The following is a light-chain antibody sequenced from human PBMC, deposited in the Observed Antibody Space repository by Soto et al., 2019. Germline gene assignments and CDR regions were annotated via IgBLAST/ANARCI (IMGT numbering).Light chain of an antibody. CDR2: EGA. CDR1: RSDFGTYKL. J-gene: IGLJ1*01. V-gene: IGLV2-23*01. CDR3: SSNANSTTCV. Sequence: QSALTQPASVCGSPGQSITISGSGTRSDFGTYKLVSWYQQHPGRPPKLVIYEGAERPSGISNRFSAAQSGSTASLTISGLQAGDEADYYCSSNANSTTCVFGAGTQVTGL.